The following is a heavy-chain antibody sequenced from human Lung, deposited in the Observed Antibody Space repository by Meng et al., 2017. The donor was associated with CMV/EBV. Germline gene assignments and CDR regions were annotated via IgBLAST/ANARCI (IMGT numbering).Heavy chain of an antibody. CDR1: GFTVSSNY. D-gene: IGHD3-16*01. CDR2: IYSGGST. V-gene: IGHV3-66*02. J-gene: IGHJ6*02. CDR3: ARGNSGITGYYGMDV. Sequence: SXAASGFTVSSNYMSWVRQAPGKGLEWVSVIYSGGSTYYADSVTGRFTISRDNSKNTQFLQMNSLRAEDTAVYYCARGNSGITGYYGMDVWGQGTTVXVSS.